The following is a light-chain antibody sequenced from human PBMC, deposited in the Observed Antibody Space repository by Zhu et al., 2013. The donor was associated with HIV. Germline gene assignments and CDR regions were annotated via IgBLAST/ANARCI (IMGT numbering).Light chain of an antibody. CDR2: GAS. J-gene: IGKJ2*03. V-gene: IGKV3-20*01. CDR3: QQFGSSLFS. Sequence: EIVLTQSPATLSLSPGERATLSCRASQSIRTYLAWYQQKPGQAPRLLIFGASSRASGIPDRFSGSGSGTDFTLTISRLEPEDFAVYYCQQFGSSLFSFGQGTKLEIK. CDR1: QSIRTY.